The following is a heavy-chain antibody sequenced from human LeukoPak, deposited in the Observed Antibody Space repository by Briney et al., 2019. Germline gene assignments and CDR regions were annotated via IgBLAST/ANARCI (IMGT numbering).Heavy chain of an antibody. V-gene: IGHV5-51*01. CDR2: IYPGDSDT. CDR1: GYSFTSYW. J-gene: IGHJ4*02. Sequence: GESLKISCKGSGYSFTSYWIGWVRQMPGKGLEWKGIIYPGDSDTRYSPSFQGQVTISADKSISTAYLQWSSLKASDTAMYYCARSRIVRYFDWLPIDYWGQGTLVTVSS. D-gene: IGHD3-9*01. CDR3: ARSRIVRYFDWLPIDY.